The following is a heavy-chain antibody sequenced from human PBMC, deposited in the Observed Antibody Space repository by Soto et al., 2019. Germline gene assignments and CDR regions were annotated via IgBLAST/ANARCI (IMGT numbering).Heavy chain of an antibody. CDR1: GGTFSSYT. Sequence: ASVKVSCKASGGTFSSYTISWVRQAPGQGLEWMGRIIPILGIANYAQKFQGRVTITADKSTSTAYMELSSLRSEDTAVYYCARDDGRITMVRGVRPATAPVPPDVWGKGTTVTVSS. D-gene: IGHD3-10*01. CDR3: ARDDGRITMVRGVRPATAPVPPDV. CDR2: IIPILGIA. J-gene: IGHJ6*04. V-gene: IGHV1-69*04.